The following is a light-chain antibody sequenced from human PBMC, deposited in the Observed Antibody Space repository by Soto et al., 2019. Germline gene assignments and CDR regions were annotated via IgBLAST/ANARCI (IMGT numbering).Light chain of an antibody. CDR3: QQYSTYPWT. V-gene: IGKV1-5*01. J-gene: IGKJ1*01. CDR2: DAS. CDR1: QSISSW. Sequence: DIQMTQSPSALSPSEGDRVTITCRASQSISSWLAWYKQKPGKAPKVLIFDASSLESGVPSRFSGSGSATEFTLTISSLQPDDFATYYCQQYSTYPWTFGQGTKVDIK.